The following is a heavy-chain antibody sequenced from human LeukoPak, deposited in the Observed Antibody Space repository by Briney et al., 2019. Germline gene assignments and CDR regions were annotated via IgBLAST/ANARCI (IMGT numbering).Heavy chain of an antibody. CDR2: MSSSGGSA. V-gene: IGHV3-64*02. J-gene: IGHJ6*03. Sequence: GGSLRLSCAASGFTFRSYGMHWVRQAPGKGLEYVSGMSSSGGSAFYADSVKGRFTISRDNSKNTLYLQMGSLRAEDMAVYYCAXGFGSAWHYMDVWGKGTPVTVSS. CDR3: AXGFGSAWHYMDV. D-gene: IGHD6-19*01. CDR1: GFTFRSYG.